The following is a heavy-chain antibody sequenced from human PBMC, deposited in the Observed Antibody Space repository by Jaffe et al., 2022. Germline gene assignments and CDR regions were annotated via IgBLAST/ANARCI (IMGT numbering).Heavy chain of an antibody. Sequence: EVQLVESGGGLVQPGRSLRLSCTASGFTFGDYAMSWVRQAPGKGLEWVGFIRSKAYGGTTEYAASVKGRFTISRDDSKSIAYLQMNSLKTEDTAVYYCTTLRMGSGEGDYWGQGTLVTVSS. CDR1: GFTFGDYA. CDR2: IRSKAYGGTT. CDR3: TTLRMGSGEGDY. J-gene: IGHJ4*02. D-gene: IGHD2-21*01. V-gene: IGHV3-49*04.